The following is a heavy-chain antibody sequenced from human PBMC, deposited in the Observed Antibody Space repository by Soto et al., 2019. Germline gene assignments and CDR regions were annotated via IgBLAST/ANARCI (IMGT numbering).Heavy chain of an antibody. J-gene: IGHJ4*02. CDR3: ATQSLRGCSYGCFDY. D-gene: IGHD5-18*01. CDR2: FDPEDGET. CDR1: GYTLTGLS. Sequence: ASVKVSCKVSGYTLTGLSTHWVRQAPGKGLEWMGGFDPEDGETIYAQKFQGRVTMTEDTSTDTAYMELSSLRSEDTAVYYCATQSLRGCSYGCFDYWGQGTLVTVSS. V-gene: IGHV1-24*01.